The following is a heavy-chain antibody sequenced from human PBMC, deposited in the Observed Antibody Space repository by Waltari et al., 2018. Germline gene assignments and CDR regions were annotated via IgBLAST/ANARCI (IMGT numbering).Heavy chain of an antibody. J-gene: IGHJ6*02. Sequence: EVQLVESGGGLVQPGGSLRLSCAASGFTFSSYSMNWVRQAPGKGLEWVSYISSSSSTIYYAASVKGRCTISRDNAKNSRYLQMNSLRAEDTAVYYCARDTPELAYYYYGMDVWGQGTTVTVSS. CDR3: ARDTPELAYYYYGMDV. D-gene: IGHD1-1*01. CDR1: GFTFSSYS. V-gene: IGHV3-48*01. CDR2: ISSSSSTI.